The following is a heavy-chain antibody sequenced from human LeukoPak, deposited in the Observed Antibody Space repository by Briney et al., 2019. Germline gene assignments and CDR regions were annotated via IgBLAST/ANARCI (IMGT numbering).Heavy chain of an antibody. D-gene: IGHD3-10*01. V-gene: IGHV3-23*01. Sequence: GGTLRLSCAASGFTFNNYGMSWVRQAPGKGLEWVSAISGSGGSTYYADSVKGRFTISRDNSKNTLYLQMNSLRAEDTAVYYCAKFTVRGVMVYWGQGTLVTVSS. J-gene: IGHJ4*02. CDR2: ISGSGGST. CDR1: GFTFNNYG. CDR3: AKFTVRGVMVY.